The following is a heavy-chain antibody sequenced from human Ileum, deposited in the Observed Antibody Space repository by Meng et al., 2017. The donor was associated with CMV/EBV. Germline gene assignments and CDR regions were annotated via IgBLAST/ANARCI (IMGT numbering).Heavy chain of an antibody. CDR1: GVTFKTYD. CDR2: IRYVGANK. D-gene: IGHD2-2*02. Sequence: GGSLRLSCTVSGVTFKTYDIHWVRQGPGKRLEWVAFIRYVGANKYADSVKGRFTISRDNSKSTVYLQMNSLKPGDTGLYYCVRDQHYCTNTTCHKFYFDSWGQGLLVTFSS. CDR3: VRDQHYCTNTTCHKFYFDS. J-gene: IGHJ4*02. V-gene: IGHV3-30*02.